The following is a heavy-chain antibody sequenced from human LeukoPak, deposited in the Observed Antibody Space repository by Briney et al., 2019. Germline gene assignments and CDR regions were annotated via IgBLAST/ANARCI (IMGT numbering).Heavy chain of an antibody. V-gene: IGHV4-61*02. J-gene: IGHJ5*02. D-gene: IGHD6-13*01. CDR3: ARDSSWYYYPPWFDP. CDR2: IYTSGST. CDR1: GGSISSGSYY. Sequence: SSETLSLTCTVSGGSISSGSYYWSWIRQPAGKGLEWIGRIYTSGSTNYNPSLKSRVTISVDTSKNQFSLKLSSVTAADTAVYYCARDSSWYYYPPWFDPWGQGTLSPSPQ.